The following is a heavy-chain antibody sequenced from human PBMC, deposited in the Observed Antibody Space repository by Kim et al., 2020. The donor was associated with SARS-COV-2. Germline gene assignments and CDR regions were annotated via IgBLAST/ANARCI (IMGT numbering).Heavy chain of an antibody. CDR1: GFTFSSYG. Sequence: GGSLRLSCAASGFTFSSYGMHWVRQAPGKGLEWVAVIWYDGSNKYYADSVKGRFTISRDNSKNTLYLQMNSLRAEDTAVYYCARDIGGQLGHYYYYGMDVWGQGTTVTVSS. D-gene: IGHD6-13*01. CDR2: IWYDGSNK. J-gene: IGHJ6*02. V-gene: IGHV3-33*01. CDR3: ARDIGGQLGHYYYYGMDV.